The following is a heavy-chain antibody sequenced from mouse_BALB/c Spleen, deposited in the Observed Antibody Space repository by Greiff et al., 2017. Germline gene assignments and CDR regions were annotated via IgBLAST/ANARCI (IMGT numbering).Heavy chain of an antibody. CDR3: NAGLQAWFAY. CDR1: GYTFTSYY. Sequence: QVQLKQSGPELVKPGASVRISCKASGYTFTSYYIHWVKQRPGQGLEWIGWIYPGNVNTKYNEKFKGKATLTADKSSSTAYMQLSSLTSEDSAVYYCNAGLQAWFAYWGQGTLVTVSA. CDR2: IYPGNVNT. D-gene: IGHD2-4*01. V-gene: IGHV1S56*01. J-gene: IGHJ3*01.